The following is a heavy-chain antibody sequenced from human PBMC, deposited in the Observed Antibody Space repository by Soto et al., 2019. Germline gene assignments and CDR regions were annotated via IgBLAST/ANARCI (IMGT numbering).Heavy chain of an antibody. J-gene: IGHJ6*02. CDR1: GGSITNSNFY. CDR2: IHYSGTT. CDR3: ARRGGERIYYFYYGLDG. V-gene: IGHV4-39*02. Sequence: SETLSLTCSVSGGSITNSNFYWGWIRQSPGKGLEWIGSIHYSGTTYYNPSLKSRVTISVDTSRNHFSLKLTSVTAADTAVYYCARRGGERIYYFYYGLDGWGQGTTVTVAS. D-gene: IGHD2-15*01.